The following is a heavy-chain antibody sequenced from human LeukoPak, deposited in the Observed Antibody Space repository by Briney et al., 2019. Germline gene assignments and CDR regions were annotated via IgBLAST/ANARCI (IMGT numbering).Heavy chain of an antibody. CDR1: GFTFSSYA. CDR3: ASPLGTAMRYY. V-gene: IGHV3-30-3*01. CDR2: ISYDGSNK. Sequence: GGSLRLSCAASGFTFSSYAMHWVRQAPGKGLEWVAVISYDGSNKYYADSAKGRFTISRDNSKNTLYLQMNSLRAEDTAVYYCASPLGTAMRYYWGRGTLVTVSS. D-gene: IGHD2-2*01. J-gene: IGHJ4*02.